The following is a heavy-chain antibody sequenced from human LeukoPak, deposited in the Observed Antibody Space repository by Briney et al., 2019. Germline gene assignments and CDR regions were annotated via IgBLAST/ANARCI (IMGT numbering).Heavy chain of an antibody. J-gene: IGHJ4*02. CDR1: GSGYSISGGFY. Sequence: SETLSLTCTVSGSGYSISGGFYWGWIRQPPGKGLEWIGSIYHTGSTYNNPSLKSRATISVDTSKNQFSLKLKFVTAADTAVYYCAGQFDSSGSYFYWGQGTLVTVSS. CDR3: AGQFDSSGSYFY. CDR2: IYHTGST. V-gene: IGHV4-38-2*02. D-gene: IGHD3-22*01.